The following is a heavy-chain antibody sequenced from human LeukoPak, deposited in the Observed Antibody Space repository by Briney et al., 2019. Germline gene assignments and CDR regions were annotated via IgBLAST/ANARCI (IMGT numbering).Heavy chain of an antibody. V-gene: IGHV3-11*04. CDR2: ISSSGSTI. D-gene: IGHD5-18*01. J-gene: IGHJ6*03. CDR3: ATAPVDTAMVYYMDV. CDR1: GGSISSGGYY. Sequence: LSLTCTVSGGSISSGGYYWSWIRQAPGKGLEWVSYISSSGSTIYYADSVKGRFTISRDNAKNSLYLQMNSLRAEDTAVYYCATAPVDTAMVYYMDVWGKGTTVTVSS.